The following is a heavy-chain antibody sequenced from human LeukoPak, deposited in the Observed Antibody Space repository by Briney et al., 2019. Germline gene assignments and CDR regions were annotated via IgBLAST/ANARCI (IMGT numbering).Heavy chain of an antibody. D-gene: IGHD3-22*01. V-gene: IGHV4-61*02. CDR1: GGSIGSGSYY. J-gene: IGHJ4*02. CDR2: IYTSGST. Sequence: SSETLSLTCTVSGGSIGSGSYYWSWIRQPAGKGLEWIGRIYTSGSTNYNPSLKSRVTISVDTSKNQFSLKPSSVTAADTAVYYCARGDSSGYCDYWGQGTLVTVSS. CDR3: ARGDSSGYCDY.